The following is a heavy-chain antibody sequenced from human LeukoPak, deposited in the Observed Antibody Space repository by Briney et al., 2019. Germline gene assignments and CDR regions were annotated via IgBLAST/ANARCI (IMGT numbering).Heavy chain of an antibody. D-gene: IGHD2-15*01. J-gene: IGHJ5*02. CDR2: ISNGKT. Sequence: GGSLRLSCAASGFPFSSHAMSWVRQPPGKGLEWVAAISNGKTYYADSVRGRFAISRDDSTSTVYLHMNSLRDEDTALYHCVREAGYCAPVCVKTNWFDPWGEGTLVTVSS. CDR3: VREAGYCAPVCVKTNWFDP. V-gene: IGHV3-23*01. CDR1: GFPFSSHA.